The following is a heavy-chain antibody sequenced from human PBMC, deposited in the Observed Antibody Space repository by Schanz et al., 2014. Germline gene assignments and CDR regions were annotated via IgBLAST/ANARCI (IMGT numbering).Heavy chain of an antibody. V-gene: IGHV3-33*08. CDR3: ARDGYSVVVISPTESFDI. CDR1: GFTLSSYG. J-gene: IGHJ3*02. Sequence: QVQLVESGGGLVKPGGSLRLSCAASGFTLSSYGMHWVRQAPGKGLEWVAFINSDGTKRFYADSVKSRFTISRDNSRNTLYLQMNSLRAEDTAVYYCARDGYSVVVISPTESFDIWGQGTMVTVSP. CDR2: INSDGTKR. D-gene: IGHD2-21*01.